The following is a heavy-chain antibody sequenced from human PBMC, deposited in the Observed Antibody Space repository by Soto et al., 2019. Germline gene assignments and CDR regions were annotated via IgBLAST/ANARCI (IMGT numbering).Heavy chain of an antibody. CDR1: EVNSGDHG. CDR2: IGGSGGTK. J-gene: IGHJ3*01. D-gene: IGHD3-10*01. Sequence: RVSNTASEVNSGDHGMSWVSKATGKGLEWISYIGGSGGTKYSADSVKGRFIISRDNAQNSLYLQMNSLRVEDTAVYYCARDRGGDVGQFLFPEVFDLWVQGTIVTV. V-gene: IGHV3-48*03. CDR3: ARDRGGDVGQFLFPEVFDL.